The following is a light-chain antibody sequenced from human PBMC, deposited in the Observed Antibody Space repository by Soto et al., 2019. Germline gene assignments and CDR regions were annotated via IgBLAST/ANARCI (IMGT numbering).Light chain of an antibody. CDR1: SSDVGGYNY. Sequence: QSVLTQPPSASGSPGQSATISCTGTSSDVGGYNYVSWYQQHPGKAPKLMIYEVSKRPSGVPDRFSGSKSGNTASLTVSGLQAEDEADYYCSSYAGSNNKVFGTGTKVTVL. CDR3: SSYAGSNNKV. V-gene: IGLV2-8*01. J-gene: IGLJ1*01. CDR2: EVS.